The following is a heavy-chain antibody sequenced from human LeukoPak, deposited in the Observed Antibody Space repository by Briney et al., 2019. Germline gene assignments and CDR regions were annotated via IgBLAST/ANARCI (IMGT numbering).Heavy chain of an antibody. V-gene: IGHV1-2*02. J-gene: IGHJ4*02. CDR3: AGGNLSGDHDF. CDR1: GYSFTAYY. Sequence: ASVKVSCKASGYSFTAYYIHWVRQAPGQGLEWMGWINPTSGSTSYAQTFQGRVTLTSDTSITTAYMELSRLKSDDTAVYYCAGGNLSGDHDFWGQGTLVTVSS. D-gene: IGHD1-26*01. CDR2: INPTSGST.